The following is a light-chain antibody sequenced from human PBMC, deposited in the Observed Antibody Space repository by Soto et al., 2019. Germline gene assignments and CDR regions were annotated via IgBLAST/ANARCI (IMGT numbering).Light chain of an antibody. CDR2: AAS. CDR1: QGISSY. V-gene: IGKV1-9*01. CDR3: QQSYSAPLT. Sequence: DIQLTQSPSFLSASVGDRVTITCRASQGISSYLAWYQQKPGKAPKLLIYAASTLQSGVPSRFSGTGSGTEFTLTISSLQPEDFATYYCQQSYSAPLTFGGATKADIK. J-gene: IGKJ4*01.